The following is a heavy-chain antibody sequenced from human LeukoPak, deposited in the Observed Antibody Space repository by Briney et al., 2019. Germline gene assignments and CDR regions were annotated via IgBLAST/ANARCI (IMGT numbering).Heavy chain of an antibody. CDR3: ARAVQLWFVQIDY. CDR1: GFTFSNYW. V-gene: IGHV3-7*01. Sequence: GGSLRLSCAASGFTFSNYWMSWVRQAPGKGLEWVANINKDGSERNYVDSVKGRFTISRDNSKNTLYLQMNSLRAEDTAVYYCARAVQLWFVQIDYWGQGTLVTVSS. D-gene: IGHD5-18*01. J-gene: IGHJ4*02. CDR2: INKDGSER.